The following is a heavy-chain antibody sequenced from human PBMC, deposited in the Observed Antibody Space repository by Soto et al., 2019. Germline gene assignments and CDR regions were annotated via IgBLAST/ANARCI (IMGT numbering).Heavy chain of an antibody. J-gene: IGHJ4*02. Sequence: GASVKVSCKASVGTFSSYAISWVRQAPGQGPEWMGGIIPIFGTANYAQKFQGRVTITADESTSTAYMELSSLRSEDTAVYYCARYGSGSYYFDYWGQGTLVTVS. CDR1: VGTFSSYA. CDR3: ARYGSGSYYFDY. V-gene: IGHV1-69*13. CDR2: IIPIFGTA. D-gene: IGHD3-10*01.